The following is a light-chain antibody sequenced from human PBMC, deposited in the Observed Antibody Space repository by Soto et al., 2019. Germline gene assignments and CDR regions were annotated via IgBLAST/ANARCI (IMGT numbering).Light chain of an antibody. CDR3: LLFFSGAPV. J-gene: IGLJ1*01. V-gene: IGLV7-46*01. Sequence: QAVVTPEPSLTVSPGGTVTLTRAPSNGAGTIYHYPHGFRQRPAQAPRTRSYDATDRPSWTPVRFSGSLLGEKAALTLSGAQLEDEVEYYCLLFFSGAPVFGRGTTVTVL. CDR1: NGAGTIYHY. CDR2: DAT.